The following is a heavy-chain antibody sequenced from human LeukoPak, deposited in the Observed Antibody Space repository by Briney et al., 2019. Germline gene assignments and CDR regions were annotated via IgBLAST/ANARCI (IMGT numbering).Heavy chain of an antibody. V-gene: IGHV3-30*04. Sequence: PGGTLRLSCAASGFTFSSYALHWVRRAPGKGLEWVAVISYDGRNKYYADSVKGRFTISRDNSKNTLYLQMNSLRPEDTAVYYCARVSSSSSWYTDLDYWGQGTLVTVSS. J-gene: IGHJ4*02. D-gene: IGHD6-13*01. CDR3: ARVSSSSSWYTDLDY. CDR2: ISYDGRNK. CDR1: GFTFSSYA.